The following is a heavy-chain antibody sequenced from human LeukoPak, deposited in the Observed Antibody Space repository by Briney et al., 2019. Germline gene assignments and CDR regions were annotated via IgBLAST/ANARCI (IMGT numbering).Heavy chain of an antibody. CDR2: IRYNGDNK. CDR3: AKRVVIRSTDYFYYYIHV. V-gene: IGHV3-30*02. J-gene: IGHJ6*03. D-gene: IGHD3-3*01. Sequence: PGGSLRLSCEASGFSFSDYGMHWVRQAPGKELEWVAFIRYNGDNKYYADSVKGRFTVSRDNSQSTLYLQMNSLRVEDTAVYYCAKRVVIRSTDYFYYYIHVWGKGTTVTVSS. CDR1: GFSFSDYG.